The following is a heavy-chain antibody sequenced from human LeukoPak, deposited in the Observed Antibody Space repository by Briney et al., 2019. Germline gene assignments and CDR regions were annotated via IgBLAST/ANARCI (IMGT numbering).Heavy chain of an antibody. V-gene: IGHV3-7*03. D-gene: IGHD6-13*01. CDR1: GFTFNSYW. CDR3: AARSNNWYVLDN. J-gene: IGHJ4*02. CDR2: IKQDGSEE. Sequence: GGYLRLSCAASGFTFNSYWMSWVRQPPGKGLEWVANIKQDGSEEYYVDSVKGRFTISRDNSKNTLYVQMNSLRAEDTAVYYCAARSNNWYVLDNWGQGTLVTVSS.